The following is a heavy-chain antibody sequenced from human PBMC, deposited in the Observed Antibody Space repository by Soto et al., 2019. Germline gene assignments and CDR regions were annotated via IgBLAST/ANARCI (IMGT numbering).Heavy chain of an antibody. V-gene: IGHV3-21*01. J-gene: IGHJ6*02. CDR2: ISSSSSYI. CDR1: GFTFSSYS. CDR3: ARDKRYSSSSGYYYYYGMDV. Sequence: XGSLRLSCAASGFTFSSYSMNWVRQAPGKGLEWVSSISSSSSYIYYADSVKGRFTISRDNAKNSLYLQMNSLRAEDTAVYYCARDKRYSSSSGYYYYYGMDVWGQGTTVTVSS. D-gene: IGHD6-6*01.